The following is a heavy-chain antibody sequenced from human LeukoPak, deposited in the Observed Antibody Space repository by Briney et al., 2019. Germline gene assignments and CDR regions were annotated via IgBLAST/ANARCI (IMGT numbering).Heavy chain of an antibody. J-gene: IGHJ4*02. CDR1: GFTFSDYY. CDR2: ISSSGSTI. V-gene: IGHV3-11*04. Sequence: PGGSLRLSCAAAGFTFSDYYMSWIRQAPGEGLEWVSYISSSGSTIYYADSVKGRFTISRDNANNSMYLQMNSIKAENTAVYYCARGSGTNFWSGYYTGFDYWGQGTLVTVSS. D-gene: IGHD3-3*01. CDR3: ARGSGTNFWSGYYTGFDY.